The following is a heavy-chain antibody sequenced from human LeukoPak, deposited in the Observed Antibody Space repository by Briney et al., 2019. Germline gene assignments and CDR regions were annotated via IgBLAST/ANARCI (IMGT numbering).Heavy chain of an antibody. V-gene: IGHV4-59*08. J-gene: IGHJ4*02. CDR1: GGSIISYY. CDR3: ARVYYHGSGSNYFDY. Sequence: SETLSLTCTVSGGSIISYYWTWIRQPPGKGLEWIGSINYSGTTYYNPSLKSRVTISVDTSKNQFSLKMSSVTAADTAIYYCARVYYHGSGSNYFDYWGQGTLVTVSS. D-gene: IGHD3-10*01. CDR2: INYSGTT.